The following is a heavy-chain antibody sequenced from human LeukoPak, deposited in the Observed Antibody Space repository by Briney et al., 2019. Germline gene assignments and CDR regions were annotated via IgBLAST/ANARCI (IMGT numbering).Heavy chain of an antibody. CDR1: GYTFTSYG. CDR3: ARIPITMVRGVIITHYYYGMDV. Sequence: ASVKVSFKASGYTFTSYGISWVRQAPGQGLEWMGWISAYNGNTNYAQKLQGRVTMTTDTSTSTAYMELRSLRSDDTAVYYCARIPITMVRGVIITHYYYGMDVWGQGTTVTVSS. CDR2: ISAYNGNT. J-gene: IGHJ6*02. D-gene: IGHD3-10*01. V-gene: IGHV1-18*01.